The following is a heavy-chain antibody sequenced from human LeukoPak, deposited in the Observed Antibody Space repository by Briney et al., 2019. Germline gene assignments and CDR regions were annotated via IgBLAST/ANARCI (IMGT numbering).Heavy chain of an antibody. CDR3: AKLVHYDSSGHNY. CDR2: ISYDGSNK. CDR1: GFTFSGYP. J-gene: IGHJ4*02. D-gene: IGHD3-22*01. V-gene: IGHV3-30-3*02. Sequence: PGGSLRLSCAASGFTFSGYPIHWVRQAPGKGLEWVAVISYDGSNKYYADSVKGRFTISRDNSKNTLYLQMNSLRAEDTAVYYCAKLVHYDSSGHNYWGQGTLVTVSS.